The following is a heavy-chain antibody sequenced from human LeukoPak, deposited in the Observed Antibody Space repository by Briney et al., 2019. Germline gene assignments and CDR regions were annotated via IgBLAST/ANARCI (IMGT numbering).Heavy chain of an antibody. V-gene: IGHV3-9*01. D-gene: IGHD3-10*02. CDR2: ITWNSGSI. CDR1: GFTLDGYA. CDR3: AGMVGEYYYSYGMDV. J-gene: IGHJ6*02. Sequence: GRSLRLSCVASGFTLDGYAMHWVRQAPGKGLEWVSGITWNSGSIVYADSVKGRFTISRDNAKNSLYLQMNSLRAEDTAVYYCAGMVGEYYYSYGMDVWGQGTTVTVSS.